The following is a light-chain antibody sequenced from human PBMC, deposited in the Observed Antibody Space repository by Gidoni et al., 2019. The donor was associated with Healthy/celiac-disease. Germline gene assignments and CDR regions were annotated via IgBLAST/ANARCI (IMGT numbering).Light chain of an antibody. V-gene: IGKV4-1*01. CDR2: WAS. Sequence: DIVMTQSPDSLAVSLGERATINCKSSQSVLYSSNNKNYLAWYQQKPGQPPKLLIYWASTRECGVPERFSGSGSGTDFTLTISSLQAEDVAVYYCQQYYRTPWTFGQGTKVEIK. CDR1: QSVLYSSNNKNY. CDR3: QQYYRTPWT. J-gene: IGKJ1*01.